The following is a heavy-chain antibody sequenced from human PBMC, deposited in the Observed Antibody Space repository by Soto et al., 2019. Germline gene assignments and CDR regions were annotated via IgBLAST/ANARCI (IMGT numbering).Heavy chain of an antibody. D-gene: IGHD4-17*01. J-gene: IGHJ5*01. Sequence: EVQVVESGGGWVQPGGSLRVSCVGPGFTFRSYWMSWVRQVPGKGLEWGANIRPDGSEKYYVDPVKGRFTISRDNAKNSLYLQMSSLRAEDTAVYYCAREEGATVANNWFDSWGQGALVTVSS. CDR1: GFTFRSYW. CDR2: IRPDGSEK. V-gene: IGHV3-7*03. CDR3: AREEGATVANNWFDS.